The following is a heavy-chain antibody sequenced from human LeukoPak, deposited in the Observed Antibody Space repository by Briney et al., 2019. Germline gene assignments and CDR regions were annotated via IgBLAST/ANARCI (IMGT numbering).Heavy chain of an antibody. D-gene: IGHD4-17*01. V-gene: IGHV4-61*01. CDR1: GGSVSSGRYY. CDR3: ASLKEDDYGVNWFDP. CDR2: IYYSGST. J-gene: IGHJ5*02. Sequence: PETLSLTCTVSGGSVSSGRYYWSWIRQPPGKGLEWLGYIYYSGSTSYNPSLKSRVTISVDTSKNQFSLKLSSVTAADTAVYYCASLKEDDYGVNWFDPWGQGTLVTVSS.